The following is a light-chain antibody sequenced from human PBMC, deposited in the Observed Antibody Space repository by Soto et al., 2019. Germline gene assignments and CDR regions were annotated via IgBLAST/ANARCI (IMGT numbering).Light chain of an antibody. Sequence: QSVLTQPASVSGSPGQSIAISCTGTSSDVGGYDYVSWYQQYPGKAPKLMIYEVSNRPSGVSNRFSGSKSGNTASLTISGLQAEDEAYYYCNSYTSSTTLVVFGGGTKLTVL. J-gene: IGLJ2*01. CDR2: EVS. CDR3: NSYTSSTTLVV. CDR1: SSDVGGYDY. V-gene: IGLV2-14*01.